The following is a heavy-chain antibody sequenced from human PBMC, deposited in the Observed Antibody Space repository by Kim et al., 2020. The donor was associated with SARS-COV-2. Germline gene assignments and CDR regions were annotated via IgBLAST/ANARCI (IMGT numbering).Heavy chain of an antibody. V-gene: IGHV4-34*01. D-gene: IGHD6-6*01. J-gene: IGHJ6*03. CDR2: IDHSGNT. Sequence: SETLSLTCVVNCGSFSGYYWNWIRQTPGKGLDWIAEIDHSGNTNYNSSLESRATISVDTSKNQFSLNLTSVTAADTAVYYCVSRWEYASSSPYYYYYMDVWGTGTTVIVSS. CDR1: CGSFSGYY. CDR3: VSRWEYASSSPYYYYYMDV.